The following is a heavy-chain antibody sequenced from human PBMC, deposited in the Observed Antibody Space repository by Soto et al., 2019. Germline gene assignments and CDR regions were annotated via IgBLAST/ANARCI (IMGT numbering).Heavy chain of an antibody. Sequence: SRTLSLTCVISGDSASSNSAAWNWIRQSPSRGLEWLGRTYYRSKWYNDYAVSVKSRITINPDTSKNQFSLKLSSVTAADTAVYYCARGGKNYGGEFDYWGQGTLVTVSS. D-gene: IGHD4-17*01. CDR2: TYYRSKWYN. CDR3: ARGGKNYGGEFDY. V-gene: IGHV6-1*01. CDR1: GDSASSNSAA. J-gene: IGHJ4*02.